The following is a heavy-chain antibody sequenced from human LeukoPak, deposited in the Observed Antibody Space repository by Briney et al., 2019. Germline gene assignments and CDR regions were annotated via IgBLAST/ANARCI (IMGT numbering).Heavy chain of an antibody. Sequence: GGSLRLSCAASGFTFSSYGMSWVRQAPGQGLEWVACISKSRNYIYYADSVKGRFTISRDNAKNSLYLQMNSLRAEDTAVYYCARDVDYGDNFDYWGQGTLVTVSS. V-gene: IGHV3-21*01. CDR2: ISKSRNYI. J-gene: IGHJ4*02. D-gene: IGHD4-17*01. CDR3: ARDVDYGDNFDY. CDR1: GFTFSSYG.